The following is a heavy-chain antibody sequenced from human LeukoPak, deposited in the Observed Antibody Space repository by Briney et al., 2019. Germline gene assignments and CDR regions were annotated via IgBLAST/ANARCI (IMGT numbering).Heavy chain of an antibody. Sequence: ASVKVSCKASGYTFTSYDINWVRQATGQGLEWMGWMNHNSGNTGYAQKFQGRVTMTRNTSISTAYMGLSSLRSEDTAVYYCARVRLGYDSSGYYYDAFDIWGQGTMVTVSS. V-gene: IGHV1-8*01. CDR1: GYTFTSYD. D-gene: IGHD3-22*01. J-gene: IGHJ3*02. CDR3: ARVRLGYDSSGYYYDAFDI. CDR2: MNHNSGNT.